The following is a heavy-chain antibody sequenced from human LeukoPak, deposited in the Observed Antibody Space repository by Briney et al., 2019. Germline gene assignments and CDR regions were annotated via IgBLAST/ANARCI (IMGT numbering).Heavy chain of an antibody. CDR2: ISSSSSYI. Sequence: GGSLRLSCAASGFTSSSYSMNWVRQAPGKGLEWVSSISSSSSYIYYADSVKGRFTISRDNAKNSLYLQMNSLRAEDTAVYYCASTNEYYDFSFDPWGQGTLVTVSS. D-gene: IGHD3-3*01. J-gene: IGHJ5*02. CDR1: GFTSSSYS. V-gene: IGHV3-21*01. CDR3: ASTNEYYDFSFDP.